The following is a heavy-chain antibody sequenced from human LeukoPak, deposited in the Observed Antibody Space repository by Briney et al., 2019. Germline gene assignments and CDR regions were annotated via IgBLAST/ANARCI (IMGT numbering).Heavy chain of an antibody. CDR1: GGSVSSTEFY. D-gene: IGHD3-9*01. V-gene: IGHV4-39*01. Sequence: ETLSLTCTVSGGSVSSTEFYWGWIRQPPGKGLQWIGNIYYTGSTYYNPSLNSRVTMSVDTSQNQFSLKMTSVTAADTAVYYCARLSKGRYFDYIFDYWGQGILTTVSS. J-gene: IGHJ4*02. CDR3: ARLSKGRYFDYIFDY. CDR2: IYYTGST.